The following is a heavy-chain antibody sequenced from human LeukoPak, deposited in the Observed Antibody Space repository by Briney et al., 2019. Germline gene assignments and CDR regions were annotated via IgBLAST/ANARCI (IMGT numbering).Heavy chain of an antibody. CDR3: ARGRWLDH. Sequence: ASVSVTCKASGYTFTSYDSSWVRQPPGQGLEWMGGIPAYKGNTNYSLKVTMRVTMTTETSTSTAYMELRSLRSDDAAVYYCARGRWLDHWGQGTLVTVSS. V-gene: IGHV1-18*01. J-gene: IGHJ5*02. CDR1: GYTFTSYD. CDR2: IPAYKGNT.